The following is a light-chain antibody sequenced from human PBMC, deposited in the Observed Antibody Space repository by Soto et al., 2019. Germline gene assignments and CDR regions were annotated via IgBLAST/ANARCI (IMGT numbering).Light chain of an antibody. CDR2: EDD. CDR1: SGSIADNY. J-gene: IGLJ2*01. Sequence: NFMLTQPHYVSESPGETVTISCTRSSGSIADNYVQWYQQRPGSAPTIVIYEDDQRPSGVPDRFSGSTDSSSNSASLTISGLKSEDEADFYCQSYDTMVVVGGGTKLTVL. V-gene: IGLV6-57*03. CDR3: QSYDTMVV.